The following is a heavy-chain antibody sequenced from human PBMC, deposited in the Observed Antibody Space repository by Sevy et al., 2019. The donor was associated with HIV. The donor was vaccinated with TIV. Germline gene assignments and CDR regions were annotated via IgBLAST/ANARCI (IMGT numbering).Heavy chain of an antibody. CDR1: GFTFSNYA. J-gene: IGHJ4*02. CDR2: ISTDGRST. CDR3: VDVLVGRPVGPFNS. V-gene: IGHV3-64D*06. D-gene: IGHD6-6*01. Sequence: GGSLRLSCSASGFTFSNYAMHWVRQAPGKGLEHVSAISTDGRSTYYADSVRGRFTISRDNSKNTLYLQMSNLRLEDTAVYYCVDVLVGRPVGPFNSWDQGTLVTVSS.